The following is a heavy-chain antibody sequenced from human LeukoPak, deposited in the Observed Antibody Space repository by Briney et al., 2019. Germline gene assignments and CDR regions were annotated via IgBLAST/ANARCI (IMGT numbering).Heavy chain of an antibody. CDR1: GYTFTGYY. V-gene: IGHV1-2*02. J-gene: IGHJ4*02. CDR2: INPNSGGT. D-gene: IGHD6-19*01. Sequence: ASVKVSCKASGYTFTGYYMHWVRQAPGQGLEWMGWINPNSGGTNYAQKFQGRVTMTRDTSISTAYMELSRLSSDDTAVYYCARARDLAVAGTSLDYWGQGTLVTVSS. CDR3: ARARDLAVAGTSLDY.